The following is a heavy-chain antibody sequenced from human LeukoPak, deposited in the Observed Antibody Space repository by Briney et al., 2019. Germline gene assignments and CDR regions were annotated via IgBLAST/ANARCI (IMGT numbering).Heavy chain of an antibody. J-gene: IGHJ4*02. V-gene: IGHV3-15*01. Sequence: GGSLRLSCAASGFTFSNAWMSWVRQAPGKGLEWVGRIKSKTDGGTTDYAAPVKGRFTISRDDSKNTLYLQMNSLKTEDTAVYYCTTEHDIVVLPAAPDYWGQGTLVTVSS. CDR1: GFTFSNAW. CDR3: TTEHDIVVLPAAPDY. CDR2: IKSKTDGGTT. D-gene: IGHD2-2*01.